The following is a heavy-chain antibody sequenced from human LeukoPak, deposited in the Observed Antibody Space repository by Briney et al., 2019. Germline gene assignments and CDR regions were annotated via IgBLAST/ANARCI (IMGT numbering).Heavy chain of an antibody. CDR2: IYYGGST. Sequence: SETLSLTCTVSGGSISSYYWSWIRQPPGQGLEWIGYIYYGGSTNYNPSLKSRVTISVDTSKNQFSLKLSSVTAADTAVYYCARIYDSSGHDAFDIWGQGTMVTVSS. J-gene: IGHJ3*02. CDR3: ARIYDSSGHDAFDI. D-gene: IGHD3-22*01. CDR1: GGSISSYY. V-gene: IGHV4-59*01.